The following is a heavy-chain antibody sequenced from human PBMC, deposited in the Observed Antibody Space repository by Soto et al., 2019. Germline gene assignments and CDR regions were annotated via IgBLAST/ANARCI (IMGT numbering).Heavy chain of an antibody. CDR1: GYTFTSYG. CDR2: ISAYNGNT. V-gene: IGHV1-18*01. D-gene: IGHD6-19*01. Sequence: APVKVSCRASGYTFTSYGISWVRQAPGQGLEWMGWISAYNGNTIYAQKLQGRVTMTTDTSTSTAYMELRSLRSDDTAVYYCASIAVASNYYYYYMDVWGKGTTVTVSS. CDR3: ASIAVASNYYYYYMDV. J-gene: IGHJ6*03.